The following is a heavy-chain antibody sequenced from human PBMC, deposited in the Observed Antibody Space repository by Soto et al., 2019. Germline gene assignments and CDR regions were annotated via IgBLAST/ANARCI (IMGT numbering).Heavy chain of an antibody. CDR2: TSFDGSSG. D-gene: IGHD6-19*01. CDR3: AKSPPAVAGSFDY. J-gene: IGHJ4*02. CDR1: GFTFSSSG. V-gene: IGHV3-30*18. Sequence: QVQLVESGGGVVQPGRSLRLSCAASGFTFSSSGMHWVRQAPGKGLEWVAVTSFDGSSGYYADSVRGRFTISRDNSNNTLYLQMNSLRAEDTAVYYCAKSPPAVAGSFDYWGQGTLVTFSS.